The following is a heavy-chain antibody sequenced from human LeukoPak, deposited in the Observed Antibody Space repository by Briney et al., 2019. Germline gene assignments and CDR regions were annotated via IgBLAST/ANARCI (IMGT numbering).Heavy chain of an antibody. V-gene: IGHV3-30*02. J-gene: IGHJ4*02. Sequence: LGGSLRLSCVASGFTFSSHGMHWVRQAPGKGLEWVAFIRYDGSNKYYADSVKGRFTISRDNSKNTLYLQMNSLRAEDTAVYFCAKLSPYGGVGYWGQGTLVTVSS. CDR1: GFTFSSHG. D-gene: IGHD4-23*01. CDR2: IRYDGSNK. CDR3: AKLSPYGGVGY.